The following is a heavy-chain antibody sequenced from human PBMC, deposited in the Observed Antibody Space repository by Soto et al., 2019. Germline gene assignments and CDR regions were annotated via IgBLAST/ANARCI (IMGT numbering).Heavy chain of an antibody. D-gene: IGHD5-18*01. CDR2: FNPTGDTA. CDR3: ARGGRIVDTGIGYYYYHAMDV. CDR1: GYTFTSYY. Sequence: ASVKVSCKASGYTFTSYYIHWVRQAPGQGLEWMGIFNPTGDTASYAQKLQGRVTMTRDTSTGTAYMELGSLRSEDTAVYYCARGGRIVDTGIGYYYYHAMDVWGQGTTVNVSS. V-gene: IGHV1-46*01. J-gene: IGHJ6*02.